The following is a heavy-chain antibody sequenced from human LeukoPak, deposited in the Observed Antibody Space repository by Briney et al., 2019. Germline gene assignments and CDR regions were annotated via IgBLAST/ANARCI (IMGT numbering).Heavy chain of an antibody. CDR1: GFTFSSYS. Sequence: GGSLRLSCAASGFTFSSYSMNWVRQAPGKGLEWVSSISSSSSYIYYTDSVKGRFTISRDNAKNSLYLQMNSLRAEDTAVYYCARDLLGGWGGYWGQGTLVTVSS. J-gene: IGHJ4*02. CDR3: ARDLLGGWGGY. V-gene: IGHV3-21*01. D-gene: IGHD6-19*01. CDR2: ISSSSSYI.